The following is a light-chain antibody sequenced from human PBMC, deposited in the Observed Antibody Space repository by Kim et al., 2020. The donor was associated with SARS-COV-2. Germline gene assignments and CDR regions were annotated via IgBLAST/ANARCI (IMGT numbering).Light chain of an antibody. V-gene: IGKV3-15*01. CDR1: QSVSDN. CDR3: QQYNNWPIT. Sequence: EIVMTQSPATLSVSPGERATLSCRARQSVSDNLAWYQQKPGQVPRLLIYGVSTRATDIPARFSGSGSGTEFTLTISSLQSEDFAVYYCQQYNNWPITFGQGTRLEIK. CDR2: GVS. J-gene: IGKJ5*01.